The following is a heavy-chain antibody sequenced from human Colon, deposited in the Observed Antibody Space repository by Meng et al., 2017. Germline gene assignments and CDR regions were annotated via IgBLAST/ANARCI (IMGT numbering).Heavy chain of an antibody. CDR3: AKYDRPPYCFEY. V-gene: IGHV4-4*02. D-gene: IGHD2-15*01. CDR2: IYHSGST. J-gene: IGHJ4*02. Sequence: QGPLQESGPGLVKPSGTLSLTCAVSGDSIRSSNWWSWVRQPPGRGLEWIGEIYHSGSTNYNPSLKNRLSLTVDKSKNQFSLTLHSVTAADTAVYYCAKYDRPPYCFEYWGQGTLVTVSS. CDR1: GDSIRSSNW.